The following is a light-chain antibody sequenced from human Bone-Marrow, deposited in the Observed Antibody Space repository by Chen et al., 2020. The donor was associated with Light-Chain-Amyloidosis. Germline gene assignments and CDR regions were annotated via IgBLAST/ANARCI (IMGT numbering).Light chain of an antibody. CDR2: DDS. J-gene: IGLJ3*02. V-gene: IGLV3-21*02. CDR1: NIGSTS. Sequence: SYVLTQPSSVSVAPGQTATIACGGNNIGSTSVHWYQQTPGQAPLLVVYDDSDRPSGIPERVSGSTSGNTATLTISRVEAGDEADDYCQVWDRSSDRPVFGGGTKLTVL. CDR3: QVWDRSSDRPV.